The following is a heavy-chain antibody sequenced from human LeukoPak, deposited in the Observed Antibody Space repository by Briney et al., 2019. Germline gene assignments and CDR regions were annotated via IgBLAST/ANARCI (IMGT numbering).Heavy chain of an antibody. D-gene: IGHD2-2*01. CDR3: AGACSTSCYDY. V-gene: IGHV4-34*01. Sequence: SETLSLTCAVYGGSFSGYYWSWIRQPPGQCLEWIGEINHSGSTNYNPSLKSRVTISVDTSKNQFSLKLSSVTAADTAVYYCAGACSTSCYDYWGQGTLVTVSS. CDR2: INHSGST. CDR1: GGSFSGYY. J-gene: IGHJ4*02.